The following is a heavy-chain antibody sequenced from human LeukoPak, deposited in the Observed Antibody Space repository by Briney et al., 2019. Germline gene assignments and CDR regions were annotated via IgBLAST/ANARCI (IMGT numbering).Heavy chain of an antibody. D-gene: IGHD2-21*01. J-gene: IGHJ4*02. V-gene: IGHV3-30*04. CDR3: AKGKGGDNFNTCFDY. Sequence: SGRSLRLSCAASRLTFRSYAMHWVRQAPGKGLEWVAVISYDGRNTYYAHSVKGRFPVSRDNSNNTLYLEMNSLRAGDSAVYYYAKGKGGDNFNTCFDYWGRETLFTASS. CDR2: ISYDGRNT. CDR1: RLTFRSYA.